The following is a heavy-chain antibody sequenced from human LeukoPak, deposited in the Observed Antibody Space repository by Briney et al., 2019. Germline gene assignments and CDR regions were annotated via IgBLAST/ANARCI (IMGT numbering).Heavy chain of an antibody. J-gene: IGHJ4*02. CDR1: GFTFSTYA. Sequence: PGGSLRLSCAASGFTFSTYAMHWVRQAPGKGLEWVAVISNDATKKYYADSVKGRSTISRDNSENTLYLQMNSLKTEDTAVYYCTTRTTADYWGQGTLVTVSS. CDR2: ISNDATKK. D-gene: IGHD4-11*01. CDR3: TTRTTADY. V-gene: IGHV3-30*03.